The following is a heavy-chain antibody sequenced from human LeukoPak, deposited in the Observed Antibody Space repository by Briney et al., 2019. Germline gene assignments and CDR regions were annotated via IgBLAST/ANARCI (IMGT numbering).Heavy chain of an antibody. CDR3: AKRGVVAATPSTV. Sequence: GGSLTLSCAASGFTFSSYAMSWVRQAPGKGLEWVSSIRGSGGNTYYADSVKGRFTISRDNSKDTMYMQMNSVRAEDTAVYYCAKRGVVAATPSTVWGQGTLVTVSS. D-gene: IGHD2-15*01. CDR1: GFTFSSYA. CDR2: IRGSGGNT. V-gene: IGHV3-23*01. J-gene: IGHJ4*02.